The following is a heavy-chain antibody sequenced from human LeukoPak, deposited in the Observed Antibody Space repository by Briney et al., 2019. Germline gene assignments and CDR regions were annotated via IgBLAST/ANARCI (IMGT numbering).Heavy chain of an antibody. CDR3: ARDLESSWHAFDI. CDR1: GGSISSYY. D-gene: IGHD6-13*01. Sequence: KPSETLSLTCTVSGGSISSYYWSWIRQPPGKGLEWIGYIYYSGSTNYSPSLKSRVTISVDTSKNQFSLKLSSVTAADTAVYYCARDLESSWHAFDIWGQGTMVAVSS. V-gene: IGHV4-59*12. J-gene: IGHJ3*02. CDR2: IYYSGST.